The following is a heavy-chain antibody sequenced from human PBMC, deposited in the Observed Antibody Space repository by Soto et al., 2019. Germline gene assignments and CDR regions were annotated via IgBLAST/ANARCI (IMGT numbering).Heavy chain of an antibody. V-gene: IGHV3-23*01. CDR2: ISGSGGSS. D-gene: IGHD6-13*01. CDR3: AKVTKRAAAGRYEYYTYGMDV. CDR1: GFAFSTYA. Sequence: GSLRLSCAASGFAFSTYAMTWVRQAPGKGLEWVSVISGSGGSSYYADSVKGRFTISRDNSKNTLFLQMNGLRAEDTAVYYCAKVTKRAAAGRYEYYTYGMDVWGQGTTVTVSS. J-gene: IGHJ6*02.